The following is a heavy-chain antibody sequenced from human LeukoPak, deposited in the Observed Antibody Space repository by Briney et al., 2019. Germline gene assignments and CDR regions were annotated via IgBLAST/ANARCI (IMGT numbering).Heavy chain of an antibody. CDR3: ARATVVTPFDY. CDR1: GGSISSYY. J-gene: IGHJ4*02. Sequence: SETLSLTCTVSGGSISSYYWSWIRQPPGKGLEWIGYIYYRGSTNYNPSLKSRVTISVDMSKNQFSLNLSTVTAADTAVYYCARATVVTPFDYWGQGTLVTVSS. V-gene: IGHV4-59*01. CDR2: IYYRGST. D-gene: IGHD4-23*01.